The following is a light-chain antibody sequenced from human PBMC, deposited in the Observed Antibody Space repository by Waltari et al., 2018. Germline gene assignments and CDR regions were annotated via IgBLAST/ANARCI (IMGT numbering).Light chain of an antibody. J-gene: IGKJ2*01. CDR3: MQALQSPYT. CDR2: LGS. V-gene: IGKV2-28*01. Sequence: DIVMTQSPLSLPVTPGESAYISCRSSQSLRHLNGYPYLDWYVRKPGQSPQRLIYLGSTRASGVPDRFTGSGSGADFALIISRVEAEDVGVYYCMQALQSPYTFGQGTKLEIK. CDR1: QSLRHLNGYPY.